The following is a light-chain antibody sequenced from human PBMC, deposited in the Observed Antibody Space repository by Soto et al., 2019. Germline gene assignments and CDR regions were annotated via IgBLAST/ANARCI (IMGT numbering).Light chain of an antibody. J-gene: IGKJ4*01. CDR3: LLSNNFPPLT. CDR2: ATS. Sequence: MQMTQSPSSVSASVGDRVTITCRASQGISAWLAWYQQKPGKAPKLLIYATSTLQSGVPPRFSGSASGTDFTLTISSLQPEDFATYYCLLSNNFPPLTFGGGTKVEIK. CDR1: QGISAW. V-gene: IGKV1-12*01.